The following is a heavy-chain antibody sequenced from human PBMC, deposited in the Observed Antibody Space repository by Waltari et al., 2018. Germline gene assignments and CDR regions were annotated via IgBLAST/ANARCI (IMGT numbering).Heavy chain of an antibody. Sequence: QVQLVQSGAEVKKPGASVKVSCKASGYTFTSYYMHWVRQAPGQGLEWMGIINPSGGRTSYAQKFLGRVTMTRDTSTSTVYMELSSLRSEDTAVYYCARDYDFWSGYSYYFDYWGQGTLVTVSS. V-gene: IGHV1-46*01. CDR3: ARDYDFWSGYSYYFDY. D-gene: IGHD3-3*01. CDR2: INPSGGRT. CDR1: GYTFTSYY. J-gene: IGHJ4*02.